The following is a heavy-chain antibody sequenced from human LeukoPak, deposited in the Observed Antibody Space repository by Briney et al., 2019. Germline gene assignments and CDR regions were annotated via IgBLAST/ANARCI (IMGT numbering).Heavy chain of an antibody. CDR2: VNQDGGEK. V-gene: IGHV3-7*03. Sequence: GGSLTLSCAASGFTFSRSLRTWVRQAPGKGLEWVASVNQDGGEKNYMDSVRGGFTIYRDNAKHALYLQMNSRRTEVPALYYCARGMGSAVYWREGTLVTVSS. CDR1: GFTFSRSL. D-gene: IGHD3-10*01. J-gene: IGHJ4*02. CDR3: ARGMGSAVY.